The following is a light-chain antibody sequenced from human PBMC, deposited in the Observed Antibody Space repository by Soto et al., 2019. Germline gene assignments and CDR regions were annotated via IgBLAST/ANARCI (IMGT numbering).Light chain of an antibody. Sequence: QSVVTQPPSASRAPGQSVTISFTGTSSDVGGYNYVSWFQQHPGKAPKVIIYEVSKRPSGVPDRFSGSKSGNTASLTVSGLQAEDEADYYCSSYAGTNDFFVFGTGTKVTVL. CDR1: SSDVGGYNY. CDR2: EVS. J-gene: IGLJ1*01. CDR3: SSYAGTNDFFV. V-gene: IGLV2-8*01.